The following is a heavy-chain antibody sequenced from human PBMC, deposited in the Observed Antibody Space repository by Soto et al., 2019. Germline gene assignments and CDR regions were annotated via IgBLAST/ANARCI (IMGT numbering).Heavy chain of an antibody. CDR3: ATGRGDY. V-gene: IGHV3-23*01. J-gene: IGHJ4*02. Sequence: SLRLSCSGTGFVCSDAVINWVRQAPGKGLEWVSSTGGSTNYADSVKGRFTISRDNSQNTLHLQMNSLGVEDTAVYYCATGRGDYWGQGTMVTVSS. CDR2: TGGST. CDR1: GFVCSDAV.